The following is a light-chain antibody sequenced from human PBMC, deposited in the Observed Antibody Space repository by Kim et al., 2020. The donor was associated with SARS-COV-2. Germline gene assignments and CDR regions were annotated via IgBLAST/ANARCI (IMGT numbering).Light chain of an antibody. CDR1: HRGNNRS. Sequence: LSRAERASLLCSATHRGNNRSLAWYQQKVGQTPRLLIYGASIRATGLPDRFSGSGSGADFTLTISSLEPEYFAVYYCQHHGSSPPFGGGTKVDIK. J-gene: IGKJ4*01. CDR2: GAS. V-gene: IGKV3-20*01. CDR3: QHHGSSPP.